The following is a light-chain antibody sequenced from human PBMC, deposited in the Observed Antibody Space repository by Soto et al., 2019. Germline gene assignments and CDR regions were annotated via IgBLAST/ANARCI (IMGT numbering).Light chain of an antibody. J-gene: IGKJ1*01. V-gene: IGKV3-11*01. CDR3: QQRSSWPT. Sequence: VLTQSPGTLSLSPGEGATLSCRASQSLSSQLAWYQQKPGQAPRLLIYDAPKRAAGVPGRFSGSGSGTDFTLTITSLEPDDSAMYYCQQRSSWPTFGQGTRVEIK. CDR1: QSLSSQ. CDR2: DAP.